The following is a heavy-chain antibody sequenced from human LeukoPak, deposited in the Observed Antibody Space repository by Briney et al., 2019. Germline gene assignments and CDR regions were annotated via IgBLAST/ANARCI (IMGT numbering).Heavy chain of an antibody. D-gene: IGHD2-2*01. CDR3: ARAGFSMYHQ. Sequence: PSETLSLTCAVSGYSISSSYYWGWIRQPPGKGLEWIGSIYHSGSTYYNPSLKSRVTISVDTSKNQFSLKLSSVTAADTAVYYCARAGFSMYHQWGQGTLVTVSS. V-gene: IGHV4-38-2*01. CDR1: GYSISSSYY. CDR2: IYHSGST. J-gene: IGHJ4*02.